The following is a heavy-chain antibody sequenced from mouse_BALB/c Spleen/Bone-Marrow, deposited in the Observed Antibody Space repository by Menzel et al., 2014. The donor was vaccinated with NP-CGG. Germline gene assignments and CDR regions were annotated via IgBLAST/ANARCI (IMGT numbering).Heavy chain of an antibody. CDR2: ISNGGGST. CDR1: GFTFSDYY. D-gene: IGHD2-1*01. V-gene: IGHV5-12*02. J-gene: IGHJ4*01. Sequence: EVQRVESGGGLVQPGGSLKLSCATSGFTFSDYYMYWVRQTPEKRLEWVAYISNGGGSTYYPDTVKGRFTTSRDNAKNTLYLQMSRLKFEDTAMYYCARHLYGNYGAMDYWGQGTSVTVSS. CDR3: ARHLYGNYGAMDY.